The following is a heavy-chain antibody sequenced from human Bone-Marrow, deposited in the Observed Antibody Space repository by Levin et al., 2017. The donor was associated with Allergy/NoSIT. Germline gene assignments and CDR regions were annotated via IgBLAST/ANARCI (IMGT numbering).Heavy chain of an antibody. J-gene: IGHJ4*02. Sequence: SETLSLTCTVPGGSISSYYWSWSRQPPGKGLEGIGYIYYSGSTNYNPSITSRVTISVDTPTIRFSQKVSSVTAADAAVYYCAREIFVSYEHCIDYWGQGTLVTVSS. V-gene: IGHV4-59*01. CDR1: GGSISSYY. D-gene: IGHD5-18*01. CDR3: AREIFVSYEHCIDY. CDR2: IYYSGST.